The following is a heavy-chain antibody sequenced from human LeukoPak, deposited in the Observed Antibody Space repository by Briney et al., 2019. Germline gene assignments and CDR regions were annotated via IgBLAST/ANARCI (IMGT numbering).Heavy chain of an antibody. CDR2: INTDGSEE. V-gene: IGHV3-7*03. CDR1: GFVFNNYW. D-gene: IGHD4-17*01. J-gene: IGHJ4*02. CDR3: VKEDHYGDYVQIDH. Sequence: GGSLRLSCAASGFVFNNYWMSWVRQAPGKGLEWVANINTDGSEEYYVDSVKGRFTISRDNSKSTLYLQMNSLRAEDTAVYYCVKEDHYGDYVQIDHWGQGTLVTVSS.